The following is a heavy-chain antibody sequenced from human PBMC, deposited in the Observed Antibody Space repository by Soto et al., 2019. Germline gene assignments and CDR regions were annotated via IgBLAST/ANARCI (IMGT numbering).Heavy chain of an antibody. CDR1: GGTFSSYA. V-gene: IGHV1-69*13. D-gene: IGHD3-10*01. CDR2: INPISATT. Sequence: GASVKVSCKASGGTFSSYAITWVRQAPGQGLEWMGGINPISATTKYAQNFQGRVTITADESTSTAYMELTSLRSDDTAVYYCARDIFWGDFRESNWLDPWGQGTLVTVSS. CDR3: ARDIFWGDFRESNWLDP. J-gene: IGHJ5*02.